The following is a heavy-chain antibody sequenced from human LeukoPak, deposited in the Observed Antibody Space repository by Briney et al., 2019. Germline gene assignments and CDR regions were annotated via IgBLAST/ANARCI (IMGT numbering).Heavy chain of an antibody. Sequence: TSVKVSCKASGFTFTSSAVQWVRQARGQRLEWIGWIVVGSGNTNYAQKFQERVTITRDMSTSTAYMELSSLRSEDTAVYYSAAAEHYDILTGYSYFDYWGQGTLVTVSS. CDR3: AAAEHYDILTGYSYFDY. CDR1: GFTFTSSA. J-gene: IGHJ4*02. D-gene: IGHD3-9*01. V-gene: IGHV1-58*01. CDR2: IVVGSGNT.